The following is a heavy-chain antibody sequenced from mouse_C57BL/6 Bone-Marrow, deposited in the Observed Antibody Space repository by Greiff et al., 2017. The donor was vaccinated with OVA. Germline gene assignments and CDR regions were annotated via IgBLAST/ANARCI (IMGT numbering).Heavy chain of an antibody. V-gene: IGHV1-53*01. CDR1: GYTFTSYW. CDR2: INPSNGGT. Sequence: QVQLQQPGTELVKPGASVKLSCKASGYTFTSYWMHWVKQRPGQGLEWIGNINPSNGGTNYNEKFKSKATLTVDNSSSTAYMQLSSLTSEDSAVYYCARKRNHDYYGSSPLYYAMDYWGQGTSVTVSS. J-gene: IGHJ4*01. D-gene: IGHD1-1*01. CDR3: ARKRNHDYYGSSPLYYAMDY.